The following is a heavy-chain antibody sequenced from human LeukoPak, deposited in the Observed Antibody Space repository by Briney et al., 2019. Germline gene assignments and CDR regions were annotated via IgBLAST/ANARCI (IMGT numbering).Heavy chain of an antibody. J-gene: IGHJ4*02. V-gene: IGHV1-24*01. CDR2: FDPDNGET. Sequence: ASVPVSCKVSGYTLTELAMHWVRQAPGKGLEWVGGFDPDNGETIYTKQLQGRLTMSEDTSTDTAYMELSSLTSEDAAVYYCATPLGPLGLIPYYLDYWGQGTLVTVSS. D-gene: IGHD2-21*01. CDR3: ATPLGPLGLIPYYLDY. CDR1: GYTLTELA.